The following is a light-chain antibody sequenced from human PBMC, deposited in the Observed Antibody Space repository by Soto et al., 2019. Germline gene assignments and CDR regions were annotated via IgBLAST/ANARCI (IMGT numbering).Light chain of an antibody. CDR3: SFFTSGGTWV. Sequence: QAVLTQPASVSGSPGQSITISCTGTSSDVGGYNYVSWYQQHPGKAPKVMIYEVSSRPSGVSYRFSGSKSGNTASLTISGPQAEGEGDYYSSFFTSGGTWVFGGGAKLPLL. CDR2: EVS. J-gene: IGLJ3*02. V-gene: IGLV2-14*01. CDR1: SSDVGGYNY.